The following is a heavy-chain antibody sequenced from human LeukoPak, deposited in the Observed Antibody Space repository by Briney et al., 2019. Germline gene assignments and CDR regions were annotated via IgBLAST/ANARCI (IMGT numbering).Heavy chain of an antibody. CDR1: GFTFSSYS. Sequence: KSGGSLRLSCAASGFTFSSYSMNWVRQAPGKGLEWVSSITRSSIYIYSADSVKGRFTISRDNAKKSLYLQMNSLRAEDTAVYYCARVRYDSSGYYSLSDYWGQGTLVTVSS. J-gene: IGHJ4*02. CDR3: ARVRYDSSGYYSLSDY. D-gene: IGHD3-22*01. CDR2: ITRSSIYI. V-gene: IGHV3-21*01.